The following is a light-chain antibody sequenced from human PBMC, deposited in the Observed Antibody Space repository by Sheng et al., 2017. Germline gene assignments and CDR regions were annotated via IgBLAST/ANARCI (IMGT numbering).Light chain of an antibody. J-gene: IGLJ3*02. CDR2: DDS. CDR3: QVWDSNSDHWV. V-gene: IGLV3-21*02. Sequence: SYVLTQPPSVSVAPGQTATITCGGDIGSKSVHWYQQKSGQAPVLVVYDDSDRPSGIPDRFSGSNSGNTATLTISRVEAGDEADYYCQVWDSNSDHWVFGGGTKLTAL. CDR1: IGSKS.